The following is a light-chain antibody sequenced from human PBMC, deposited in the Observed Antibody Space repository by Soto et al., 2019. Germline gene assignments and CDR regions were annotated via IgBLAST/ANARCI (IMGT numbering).Light chain of an antibody. J-gene: IGKJ5*01. CDR3: QHYGRSPIT. V-gene: IGKV3-20*01. Sequence: EIVLTQSPGTLSLSPGERATLSCRASQSVNGRLAWYQHKPGQAPRLLISGAYSRATGIPDRFSGGGSATDFTLTISRLEPEDFALYYCQHYGRSPITFGQGTRLEIK. CDR2: GAY. CDR1: QSVNGR.